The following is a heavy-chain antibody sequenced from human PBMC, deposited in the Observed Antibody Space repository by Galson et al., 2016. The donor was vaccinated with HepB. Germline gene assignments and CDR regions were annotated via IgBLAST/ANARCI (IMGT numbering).Heavy chain of an antibody. CDR2: IYSGGSA. J-gene: IGHJ4*02. CDR3: AKDLDGYTYGYSYSDH. D-gene: IGHD5-18*01. V-gene: IGHV3-53*01. Sequence: WVRQAPGRGLEWVSVIYSGGSAYYADSVKGRFTISRGNSKNTLYLQMNSLRAEDTAVYYCAKDLDGYTYGYSYSDHWGQGTLVTVSS.